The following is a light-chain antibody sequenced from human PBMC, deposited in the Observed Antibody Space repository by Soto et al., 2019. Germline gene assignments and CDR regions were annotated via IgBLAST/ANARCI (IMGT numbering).Light chain of an antibody. CDR1: SSNIGAGYD. Sequence: QSVLTQPPSVSGAPGQRVTISCTGSSSNIGAGYDVPWYQQLPGTAPKLLIYGNSNRPSGVTDRFSGSKSGTSASLAITGLQDEDEADYYCQSYDGSMSGSVFGGGTKLTVL. CDR2: GNS. J-gene: IGLJ3*02. CDR3: QSYDGSMSGSV. V-gene: IGLV1-40*01.